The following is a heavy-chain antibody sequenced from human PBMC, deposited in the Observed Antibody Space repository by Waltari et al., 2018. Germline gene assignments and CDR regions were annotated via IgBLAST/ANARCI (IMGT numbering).Heavy chain of an antibody. CDR1: GFTVSSNY. V-gene: IGHV3-53*02. J-gene: IGHJ4*02. CDR2: SNSVGST. Sequence: EVQLVETGGGLIQPGGSLRLSCAASGFTVSSNYMSWVRQAPGEGRGRVSVSNSVGSTYYADSVKGRFTISRDNSKNTLYLQMNSLRAEDTAVYYCARAVGSSWYKDWGQGTLVTVSS. D-gene: IGHD6-13*01. CDR3: ARAVGSSWYKD.